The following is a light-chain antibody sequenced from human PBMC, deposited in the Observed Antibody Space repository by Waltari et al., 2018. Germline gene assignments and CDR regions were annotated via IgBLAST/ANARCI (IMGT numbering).Light chain of an antibody. CDR1: SSDVGGYNY. J-gene: IGLJ2*01. CDR2: DVS. Sequence: QSALTQPASVSGSPGQPITISCTGTSSDVGGYNYVSWYQQHPAKAPKLMIYDVSNRPSGVSNRFSGSKSGNTASLTISGLQAEDEADYYCSSYISSSTLELFGGGTSLTVL. V-gene: IGLV2-14*03. CDR3: SSYISSSTLEL.